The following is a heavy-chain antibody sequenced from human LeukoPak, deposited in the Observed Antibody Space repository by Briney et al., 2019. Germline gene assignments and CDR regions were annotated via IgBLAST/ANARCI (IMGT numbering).Heavy chain of an antibody. CDR2: IIPIFGTA. Sequence: ASVKVSCKASGGTFSSYAISWVRQAPGQGLEWMGGIIPIFGTANYAQKFQGRVTITADESTSTAYMELSSLRSEDTAVYYCARGGTYGDFPFDYWGQGTLVTASS. J-gene: IGHJ4*02. V-gene: IGHV1-69*01. CDR1: GGTFSSYA. D-gene: IGHD4-17*01. CDR3: ARGGTYGDFPFDY.